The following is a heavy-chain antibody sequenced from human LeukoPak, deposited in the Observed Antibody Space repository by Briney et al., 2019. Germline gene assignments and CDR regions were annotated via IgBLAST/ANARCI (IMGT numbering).Heavy chain of an antibody. J-gene: IGHJ4*02. V-gene: IGHV3-30-3*01. CDR2: ISYDGSNK. CDR3: ARDPTRGVIMSPSGY. CDR1: GFTFSSYA. D-gene: IGHD3-10*01. Sequence: GGSLRLSCAASGFTFSSYAMHWVRQAPGKGLEWVAVISYDGSNKYYADSVKGRFTISRVNSKNTLYLQMNSLRAEDTAVYYCARDPTRGVIMSPSGYWGQGTLVTVSS.